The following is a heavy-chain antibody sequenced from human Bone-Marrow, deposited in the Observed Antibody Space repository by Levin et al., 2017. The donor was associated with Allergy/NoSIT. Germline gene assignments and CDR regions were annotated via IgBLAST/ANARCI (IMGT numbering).Heavy chain of an antibody. V-gene: IGHV3-21*01. Sequence: GESLKISCAASVFTFSTDNMNWVRQAPGKGLEWVSSIDPSSKFKYYADSVKGRFTISRDNTKKSLYLQMDSLRAEDTAVYYCAKLSDKFGELDFWGQGTLVTVSS. D-gene: IGHD3-10*01. CDR3: AKLSDKFGELDF. CDR1: VFTFSTDN. J-gene: IGHJ4*02. CDR2: IDPSSKFK.